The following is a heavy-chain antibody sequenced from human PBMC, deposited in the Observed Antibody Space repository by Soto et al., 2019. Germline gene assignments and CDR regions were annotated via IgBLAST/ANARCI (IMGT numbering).Heavy chain of an antibody. CDR3: ARHPSDFWFDP. CDR2: IYYSGST. D-gene: IGHD2-21*02. Sequence: SETLCLTCSVSGGSISSSSYFWGWIRQPPGKGLEWIGSIYYSGSTYYNPSLKSRVTVSVDTSKNQFSLKLSSVTAADTAVYYCARHPSDFWFDPWGQGTLVTVSS. CDR1: GGSISSSSYF. V-gene: IGHV4-39*01. J-gene: IGHJ5*02.